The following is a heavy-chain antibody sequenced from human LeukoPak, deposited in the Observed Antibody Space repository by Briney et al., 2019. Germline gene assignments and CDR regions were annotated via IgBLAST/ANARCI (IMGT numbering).Heavy chain of an antibody. Sequence: GGSLRLSCAASGFIFSTYSMNWVRQAPGKGLEWVSYISSSSSTVYYADSVKGRFTISRDNAENSLYLQMNSLGAEDTAVYYCASIYGGNSYYFDYWGQGTLVTVSS. CDR2: ISSSSSTV. CDR1: GFIFSTYS. D-gene: IGHD4-23*01. V-gene: IGHV3-48*01. J-gene: IGHJ4*02. CDR3: ASIYGGNSYYFDY.